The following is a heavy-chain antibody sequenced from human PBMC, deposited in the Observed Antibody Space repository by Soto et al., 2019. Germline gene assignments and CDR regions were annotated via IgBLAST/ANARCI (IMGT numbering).Heavy chain of an antibody. D-gene: IGHD3-9*01. J-gene: IGHJ6*02. CDR3: AKDMGRYFDWLSHYYYGMDV. V-gene: IGHV3-30*18. CDR1: GFTFSSYG. CDR2: ISYDGSNK. Sequence: PGGSLRLSCAASGFTFSSYGMHWVRQAPGKGLEWVAVISYDGSNKYYADSVKGRFTISRDNSKNTQYLQMNSLRAEDTAVYYCAKDMGRYFDWLSHYYYGMDVWGQGTTVTVSS.